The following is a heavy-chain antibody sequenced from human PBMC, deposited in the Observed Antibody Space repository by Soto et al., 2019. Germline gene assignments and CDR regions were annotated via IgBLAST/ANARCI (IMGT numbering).Heavy chain of an antibody. CDR1: GFTFSNAW. Sequence: GGSLRLSCAASGFTFSNAWMSWVRQAPGKGLEWVGRIKSKTDGGTTDYAAPVKGRFTISRDDSKNTLYLQMNSLKTEDTAVYYCTTDSPRDPQWLVRNYYYGMDVWGQGTTVTVSS. V-gene: IGHV3-15*01. CDR3: TTDSPRDPQWLVRNYYYGMDV. CDR2: IKSKTDGGTT. D-gene: IGHD6-19*01. J-gene: IGHJ6*02.